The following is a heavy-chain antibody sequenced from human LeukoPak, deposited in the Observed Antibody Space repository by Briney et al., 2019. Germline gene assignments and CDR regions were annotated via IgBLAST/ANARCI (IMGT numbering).Heavy chain of an antibody. Sequence: ASVKVSCKASGGTFSSYAISWVRQAPGQGLEWMGRIIPILGIANYAQKFQGRVTITADKSTSTAYMELSSLRSEDTAVYYCARDHPIAAAGDAFDIWGQGTMVTVSS. CDR3: ARDHPIAAAGDAFDI. D-gene: IGHD6-13*01. J-gene: IGHJ3*02. CDR2: IIPILGIA. CDR1: GGTFSSYA. V-gene: IGHV1-69*04.